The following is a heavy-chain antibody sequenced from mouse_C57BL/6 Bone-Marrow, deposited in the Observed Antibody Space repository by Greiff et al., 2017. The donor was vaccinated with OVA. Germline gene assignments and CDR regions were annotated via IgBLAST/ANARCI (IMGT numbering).Heavy chain of an antibody. CDR1: GYTFTDYE. D-gene: IGHD1-1*01. J-gene: IGHJ1*03. CDR2: IDPETGGT. Sequence: VKLMESGAELVRPGASVTLSCKASGYTFTDYEMHWVKQTPVHGLEWIGAIDPETGGTAYNQKFKGKAILTADKSSSTAYMELRSLTSEDSAVYYCALTTGVARYWYFDVWGTGTTVTVSS. CDR3: ALTTGVARYWYFDV. V-gene: IGHV1-15*01.